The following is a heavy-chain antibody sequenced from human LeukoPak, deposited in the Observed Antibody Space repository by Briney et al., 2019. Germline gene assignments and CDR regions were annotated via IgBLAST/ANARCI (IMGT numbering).Heavy chain of an antibody. CDR2: IHYSGST. D-gene: IGHD3-10*01. Sequence: SETLSLTCTVSGGSISSYYWSWIRQPPGKGLEWIGYIHYSGSTNYNPSLKSRVTISVDTSKNQFSLKLSSVTAADTAVYYCAARYGSGSYYRWGQGTLVTVSS. CDR3: AARYGSGSYYR. CDR1: GGSISSYY. V-gene: IGHV4-59*01. J-gene: IGHJ4*02.